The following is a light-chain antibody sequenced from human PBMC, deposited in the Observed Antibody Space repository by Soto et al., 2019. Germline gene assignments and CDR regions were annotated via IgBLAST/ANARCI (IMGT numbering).Light chain of an antibody. Sequence: EIVLTQSPATLSLSPGERATLSCRASQSISSFLAWYQQKPGQAPRLLIYDASNRATDIPDRFSGSGSGTDFTLSISSLEPEDFSVYYCQQRSNWPLTFGGRTKVEIK. V-gene: IGKV3-11*01. CDR2: DAS. CDR3: QQRSNWPLT. CDR1: QSISSF. J-gene: IGKJ4*01.